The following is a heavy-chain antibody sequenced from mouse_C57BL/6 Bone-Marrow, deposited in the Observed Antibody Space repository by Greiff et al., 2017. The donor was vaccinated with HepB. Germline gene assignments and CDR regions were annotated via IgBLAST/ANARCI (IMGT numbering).Heavy chain of an antibody. CDR2: ISSGGSYT. CDR3: ARHRLLRKFAY. D-gene: IGHD1-1*01. Sequence: DVMLVESGGDLVKPGGSRKLSCAASGFTFSSYGMSWVRQTPDKRLEWVATISSGGSYTYYPDSVKGRFTISRDNAKNTLYLQMSSLKSEDTAMYYCARHRLLRKFAYWGQGTLVTVSA. CDR1: GFTFSSYG. V-gene: IGHV5-6*02. J-gene: IGHJ3*01.